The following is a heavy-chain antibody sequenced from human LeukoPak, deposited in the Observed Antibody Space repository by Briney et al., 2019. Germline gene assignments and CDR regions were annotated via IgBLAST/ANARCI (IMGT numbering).Heavy chain of an antibody. D-gene: IGHD3-16*02. J-gene: IGHJ4*02. Sequence: GGSLRLSCAASGFSFSSYTMNWVRQSPGKGLECVSSISSSGSYIYYADSVKGRFTISRDNAKNSLYLQMSSLRAEDTAVYYCARAPAYDYVWGSYRHHFDYWGQGTLVTVSS. CDR2: ISSSGSYI. CDR3: ARAPAYDYVWGSYRHHFDY. V-gene: IGHV3-21*01. CDR1: GFSFSSYT.